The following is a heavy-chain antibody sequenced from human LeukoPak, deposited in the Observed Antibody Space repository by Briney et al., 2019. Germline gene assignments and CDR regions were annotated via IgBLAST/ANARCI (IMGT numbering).Heavy chain of an antibody. CDR3: ARGQILKGGDIVGVWAPRFAS. V-gene: IGHV4-34*01. Sequence: SETLSLTCAVYGGSFSGYYWSWIRQPPGKGLEWIGEINHSGSTNFNPSLKSRVTISVDTSKNQFSLKLSSVTAADKAVYYCARGQILKGGDIVGVWAPRFASWGKETRVPVPS. D-gene: IGHD2-15*01. CDR2: INHSGST. J-gene: IGHJ4*02. CDR1: GGSFSGYY.